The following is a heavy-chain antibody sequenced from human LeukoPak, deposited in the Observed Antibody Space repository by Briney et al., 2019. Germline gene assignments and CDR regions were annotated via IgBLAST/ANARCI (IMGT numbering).Heavy chain of an antibody. CDR1: GYNFMSYG. Sequence: GASVKVSCKASGYNFMSYGISWVRQAPGQGVEWMGWISASNGNTNYAQNIQGRVTMTTDTSTSTAYMELRRLRSDDSAVYYCARDDLVVVVAGDVHHAFDIWGQGTMVTVSS. D-gene: IGHD2-15*01. CDR3: ARDDLVVVVAGDVHHAFDI. CDR2: ISASNGNT. V-gene: IGHV1-18*01. J-gene: IGHJ3*02.